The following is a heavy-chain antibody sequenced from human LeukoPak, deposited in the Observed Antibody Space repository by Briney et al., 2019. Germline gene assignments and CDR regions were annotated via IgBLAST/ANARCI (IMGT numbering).Heavy chain of an antibody. CDR2: IYGSGGT. V-gene: IGHV4-59*08. D-gene: IGHD6-19*01. Sequence: SETLYLTCTVSGGSIGTYYWGWVRQPPGKGLECLAYIYGSGGTNYNPSLNSRVTISLDTANNQFSLNLSSVTAADTAVYYCARHAGQWPAFHGFDIWGQGTMVTVSS. J-gene: IGHJ3*02. CDR3: ARHAGQWPAFHGFDI. CDR1: GGSIGTYY.